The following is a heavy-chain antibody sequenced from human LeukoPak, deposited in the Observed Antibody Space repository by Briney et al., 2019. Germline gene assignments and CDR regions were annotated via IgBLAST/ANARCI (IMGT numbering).Heavy chain of an antibody. D-gene: IGHD3/OR15-3a*01. CDR3: ARRTGYYDGFDY. Sequence: PSETLSLTCTVSDGPIGSYYWSWIRQPPGKGLEWIGYIYYTGSTNYNPSLKSRVTISVDTSKNQFSLKLSSVTAADTAVYYCARRTGYYDGFDYWGQGTLVTVPS. V-gene: IGHV4-59*01. CDR1: DGPIGSYY. J-gene: IGHJ4*02. CDR2: IYYTGST.